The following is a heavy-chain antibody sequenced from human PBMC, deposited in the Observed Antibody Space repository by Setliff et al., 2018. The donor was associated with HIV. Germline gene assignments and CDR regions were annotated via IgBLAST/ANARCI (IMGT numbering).Heavy chain of an antibody. CDR3: AHHARVGDGYNYDYYYYYMDV. V-gene: IGHV1-69*13. J-gene: IGHJ6*03. CDR1: GGNFRFYA. CDR2: IIPMFVTA. Sequence: SVKVSCKASGGNFRFYAFSWVRQAPGQGLEWMGGIIPMFVTANYAQKFQDRVTITADESTSTAYMELSSLRSEDTAVYYCAHHARVGDGYNYDYYYYYMDVWGKGTTVTVSS. D-gene: IGHD5-12*01.